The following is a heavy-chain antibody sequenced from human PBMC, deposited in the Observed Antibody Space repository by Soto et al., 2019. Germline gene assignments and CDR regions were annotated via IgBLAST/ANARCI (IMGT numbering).Heavy chain of an antibody. V-gene: IGHV1-3*01. CDR3: ARDTGDGTFDF. D-gene: IGHD7-27*01. J-gene: IGHJ4*02. CDR2: INAGYGNT. Sequence: GASVKVSCKASGYTFRSYSMHWVLEAPGQRLEWMGWINAGYGNTKSSQKFQDRVTISRDTSASTAYMELTSLRSEDTAVYYCARDTGDGTFDFWGQGTLVTV. CDR1: GYTFRSYS.